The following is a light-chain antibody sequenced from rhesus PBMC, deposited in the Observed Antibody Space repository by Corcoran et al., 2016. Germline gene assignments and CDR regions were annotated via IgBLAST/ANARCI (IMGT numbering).Light chain of an antibody. CDR1: ENVNNY. Sequence: DIQMTQSPSSLSASVGDRVTITCRATENVNNYLNWYQQKPGKAPNILIYKASTLQSGVPSRFSGSGSGTDYTFTIRSLQPEDVATYYCHHNSGNPPWTFDQGNKVEIK. J-gene: IGKJ1*01. CDR3: HHNSGNPPWT. V-gene: IGKV1-74*01. CDR2: KAS.